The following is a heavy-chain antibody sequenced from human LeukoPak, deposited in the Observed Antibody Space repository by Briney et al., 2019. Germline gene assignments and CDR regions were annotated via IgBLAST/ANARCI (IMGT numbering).Heavy chain of an antibody. J-gene: IGHJ4*02. CDR1: GFTFSSYS. CDR3: ALGIAVAGNVNY. D-gene: IGHD6-19*01. Sequence: GGSLRLSCAASGFTFSSYSMNWVRQAPGKGLEWVSSISSSSSYIYYADSVKGRFTISRDNAKNSLYLQMNSLRAEDTAVYYCALGIAVAGNVNYWGQGTLVTVSS. V-gene: IGHV3-21*01. CDR2: ISSSSSYI.